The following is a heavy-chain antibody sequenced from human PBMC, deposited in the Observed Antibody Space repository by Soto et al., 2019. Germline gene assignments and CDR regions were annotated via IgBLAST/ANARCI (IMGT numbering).Heavy chain of an antibody. CDR2: ISYDGSNK. Sequence: QVQLVESGGGVVQPGRSLRLCWAASGFTFSSYAMHWVRQAPGKGLEWVAVISYDGSNKYYADSVKGRFTISRDNSKNTLYLQMNSLRAEDTAVYYCARGGGDYRLDYWGQGTLVTVSS. D-gene: IGHD4-17*01. CDR1: GFTFSSYA. CDR3: ARGGGDYRLDY. J-gene: IGHJ4*02. V-gene: IGHV3-30-3*01.